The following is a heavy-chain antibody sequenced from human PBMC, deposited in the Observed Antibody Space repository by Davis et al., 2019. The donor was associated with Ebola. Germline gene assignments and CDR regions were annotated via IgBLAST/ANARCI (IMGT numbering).Heavy chain of an antibody. CDR3: VKDTSSIWFDV. Sequence: GESLKISCAASGFTFSNAWMSWVRRAPGKGLEWVSTLGLSADTYYADSVKGRFTISRDNSKNTLHLQMNSLRVEDTAIYYCVKDTSSIWFDVWGQGTTVTVSS. J-gene: IGHJ3*01. CDR1: GFTFSNAW. D-gene: IGHD6-13*01. CDR2: LGLSADT. V-gene: IGHV3-23*01.